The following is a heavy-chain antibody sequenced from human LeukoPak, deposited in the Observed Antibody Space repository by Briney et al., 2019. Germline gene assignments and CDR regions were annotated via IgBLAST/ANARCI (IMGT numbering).Heavy chain of an antibody. J-gene: IGHJ1*01. CDR3: ARDLRQYNAEYFHH. CDR1: GFTFSSYW. D-gene: IGHD1-1*01. Sequence: PGGSLRLSCTASGFTFSSYWMNWVRQAPGKGLEWVANIKQDGSEKYYVDSVKGRFTISRDNAKKSLYLQMNSLRAEDTAVYYCARDLRQYNAEYFHHWGQGTLVAVSS. V-gene: IGHV3-7*01. CDR2: IKQDGSEK.